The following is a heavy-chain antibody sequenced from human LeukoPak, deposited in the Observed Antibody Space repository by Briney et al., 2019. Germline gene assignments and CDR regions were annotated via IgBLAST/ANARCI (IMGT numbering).Heavy chain of an antibody. V-gene: IGHV3-21*01. CDR2: ISSSSSYI. D-gene: IGHD3-22*01. Sequence: GGSLRLSCAASGVTFSSYSMNWVRQAPGKGLEWVSSISSSSSYIYYADSVKGRFTISRDNAKNSLYLQMNSLRAEDTAVYYCASLALYDSSGYYPYSAPLNYWGQGTLVTVSS. CDR3: ASLALYDSSGYYPYSAPLNY. J-gene: IGHJ4*02. CDR1: GVTFSSYS.